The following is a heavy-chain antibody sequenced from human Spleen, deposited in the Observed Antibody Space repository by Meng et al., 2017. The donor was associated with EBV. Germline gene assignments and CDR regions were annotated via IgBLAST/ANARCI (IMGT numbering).Heavy chain of an antibody. Sequence: LQESGPGLVKPSETLSLTCSVSGGSISSYTYYWGWIRQPPGKGLEWIGSIDYRENTYYNPSLKSRITISVDTPKNQFSLKLTSMTAADTAVYYCARADYYDTSGNVDFWGQGALVTVSS. V-gene: IGHV4-39*01. CDR2: IDYRENT. J-gene: IGHJ4*02. CDR3: ARADYYDTSGNVDF. CDR1: GGSISSYTYY. D-gene: IGHD3-22*01.